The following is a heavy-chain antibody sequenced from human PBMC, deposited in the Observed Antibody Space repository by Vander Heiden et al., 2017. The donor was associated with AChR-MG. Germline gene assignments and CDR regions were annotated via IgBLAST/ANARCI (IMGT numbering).Heavy chain of an antibody. CDR2: TYYRSKWFN. Sequence: QVQLQQSGPGLVKPSRTLSLTCAIFGDSVSDNSAAWNWIRQSPSRGLEWLGRTYYRSKWFNDYAVSVKSRITINPDTSKNQFSLQLYSVTPEDTAVYYCAGGPEAVDIWGQGTMVTVSS. V-gene: IGHV6-1*01. J-gene: IGHJ3*02. CDR1: GDSVSDNSAA. CDR3: AGGPEAVDI.